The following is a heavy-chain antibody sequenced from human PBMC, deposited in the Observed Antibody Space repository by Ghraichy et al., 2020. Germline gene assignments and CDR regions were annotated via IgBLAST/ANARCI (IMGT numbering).Heavy chain of an antibody. CDR2: IYFTGST. J-gene: IGHJ3*02. CDR3: ARQLYYYDSRGGGGAFDI. D-gene: IGHD3-22*01. Sequence: SQTLSLTCGVSGGSFSTRDYFWGWIRQPTGKGPEWIGTIYFTGSTYYNSSLESRVTISADKSKNQFYLRLTSVTAADTALYYCARQLYYYDSRGGGGAFDIWGQGTMVTVSS. V-gene: IGHV4-39*01. CDR1: GGSFSTRDYF.